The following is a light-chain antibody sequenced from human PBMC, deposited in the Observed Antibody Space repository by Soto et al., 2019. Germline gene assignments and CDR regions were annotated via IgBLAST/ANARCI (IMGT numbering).Light chain of an antibody. CDR2: AAS. CDR1: QSINSY. CDR3: LQTYSVPLT. J-gene: IGKJ4*01. V-gene: IGKV1-39*01. Sequence: DIQMTQSPSSLSTSVGDRVTITCRASQSINSYLNWYQHKPGKAPRLLMSAASSLESGVPSRFSGSGSGTDFTLTISSMQPEDFATYYCLQTYSVPLTFGGGTKVEIK.